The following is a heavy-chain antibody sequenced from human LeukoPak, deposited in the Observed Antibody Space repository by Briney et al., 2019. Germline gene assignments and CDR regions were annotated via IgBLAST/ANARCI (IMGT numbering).Heavy chain of an antibody. CDR3: ARDPAYDSSGDNWFDP. CDR1: GYSISSGYY. CDR2: IYHSGST. Sequence: SETLSLTCTVSGYSISSGYYWGWIRQPPGKGLEWIGSIYHSGSTYYNPSLKSRVTISVDTSKNQFSLKLSSVTAADTAVYYCARDPAYDSSGDNWFDPWGQGTLVTVSS. D-gene: IGHD3-22*01. V-gene: IGHV4-38-2*02. J-gene: IGHJ5*02.